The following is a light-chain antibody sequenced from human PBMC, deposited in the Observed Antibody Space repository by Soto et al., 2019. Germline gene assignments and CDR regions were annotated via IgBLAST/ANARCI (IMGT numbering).Light chain of an antibody. CDR1: SSDVGGYNY. Sequence: QSVLTQPASGSGAAGESITISCTGTSSDVGGYNYVSWYQQHPGKAPKLMIYDVSNRPSGVSNRFSGSKSGNTASLTISGLQAEDEADYYCSSYTSSSTPYVVGTGTKVTVL. CDR3: SSYTSSSTPYV. V-gene: IGLV2-14*01. CDR2: DVS. J-gene: IGLJ1*01.